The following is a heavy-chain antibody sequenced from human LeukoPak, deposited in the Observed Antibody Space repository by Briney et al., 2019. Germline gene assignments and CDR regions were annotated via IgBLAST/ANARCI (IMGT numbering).Heavy chain of an antibody. CDR2: VNHSGST. Sequence: SETLSLTCAVYGGSFSGYYWSWIRQPPGKGLEWIGEVNHSGSTNYNPSLKSRVTTSVDTSKNQFSLKLTSVTAADTAVYYCARKWELHAFDIWGQGTRVTVSS. CDR3: ARKWELHAFDI. V-gene: IGHV4-34*01. CDR1: GGSFSGYY. D-gene: IGHD1-26*01. J-gene: IGHJ3*02.